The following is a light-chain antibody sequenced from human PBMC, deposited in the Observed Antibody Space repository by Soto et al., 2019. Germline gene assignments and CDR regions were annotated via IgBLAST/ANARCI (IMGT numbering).Light chain of an antibody. J-gene: IGKJ5*01. CDR2: VAS. Sequence: DIQITQSPSTLSASVGDRVTITCRASQSITNVLAWYQQKPGKAPKLLIYVASTLQSGVPSRFSGSGSGTEFTLTISSLQPEDFATYFCQQLNSYPFTFGQGTRLEIK. CDR3: QQLNSYPFT. V-gene: IGKV1-9*01. CDR1: QSITNV.